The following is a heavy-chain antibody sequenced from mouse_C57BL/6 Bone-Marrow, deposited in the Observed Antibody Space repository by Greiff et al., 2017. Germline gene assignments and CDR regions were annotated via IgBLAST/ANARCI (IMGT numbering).Heavy chain of an antibody. CDR1: GYTFTSYG. V-gene: IGHV1-81*01. D-gene: IGHD1-1*01. J-gene: IGHJ2*01. Sequence: QVQLQQSGAELARPGASVKLSCKASGYTFTSYGISWVQQRTGQGLEWIGEIYPRSGNTYYNEKFKGKATLTADKSSSTAYMELRRLTYEESAVYIGAKLRCNGSSYAGYWGQGTTLTVSS. CDR2: IYPRSGNT. CDR3: AKLRCNGSSYAGY.